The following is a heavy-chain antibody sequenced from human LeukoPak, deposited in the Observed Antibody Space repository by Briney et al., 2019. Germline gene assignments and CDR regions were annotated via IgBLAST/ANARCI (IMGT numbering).Heavy chain of an antibody. CDR2: ISSSSSYI. CDR3: ARAPLTNEDY. D-gene: IGHD2-8*01. V-gene: IGHV3-21*01. Sequence: PGGSLRLSCAASGFTFSSYSMIWVRKAPGKGLEWVSSISSSSSYIYYADSVKGRFTISRDNAKNSLYLQMNSLRAEDTAVYYCARAPLTNEDYWGQGTLVTVSS. CDR1: GFTFSSYS. J-gene: IGHJ4*02.